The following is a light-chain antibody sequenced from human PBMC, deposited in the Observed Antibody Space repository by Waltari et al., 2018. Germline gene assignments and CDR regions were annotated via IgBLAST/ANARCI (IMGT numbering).Light chain of an antibody. V-gene: IGLV1-47*01. Sequence: QSVLTQPPSASGTPGQRVTISCSGRISNLGTNYVYCNQQFPGTAPKLLIQGNNQRPSGVPDRFSGSKSGTSASLAISGLRSEDEADYYCASWDDSLSVGVFGGGTKLTVL. CDR2: GNN. CDR1: ISNLGTNY. CDR3: ASWDDSLSVGV. J-gene: IGLJ3*02.